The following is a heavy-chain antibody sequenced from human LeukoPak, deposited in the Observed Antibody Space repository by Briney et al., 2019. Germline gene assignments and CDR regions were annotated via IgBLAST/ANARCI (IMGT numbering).Heavy chain of an antibody. Sequence: PGESLKISCKGSGYSFTNYWIGWVRQLPGKGLEWMGIIYPGDSDTRYSPSFQGQVTISADKSISTAYLQWSSLKASDTAMYYCARHHKVVLNGVIDYWGQGTLVTVSS. J-gene: IGHJ4*02. CDR3: ARHHKVVLNGVIDY. V-gene: IGHV5-51*01. D-gene: IGHD2-21*01. CDR1: GYSFTNYW. CDR2: IYPGDSDT.